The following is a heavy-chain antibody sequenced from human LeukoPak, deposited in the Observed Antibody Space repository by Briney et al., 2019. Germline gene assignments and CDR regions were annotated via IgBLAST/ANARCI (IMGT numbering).Heavy chain of an antibody. CDR3: AKSGGIAVAGDFDY. V-gene: IGHV3-23*01. CDR2: ISGSGGST. J-gene: IGHJ4*02. CDR1: GFTFSSYG. D-gene: IGHD6-19*01. Sequence: GGSLRLSCAVSGFTFSSYGMSWVRQAPGKGLEWVSAISGSGGSTYYADSVKGRFTISRDNSKNTLYLQMNSLRAEDTAVYYCAKSGGIAVAGDFDYWGQGTLVTVSS.